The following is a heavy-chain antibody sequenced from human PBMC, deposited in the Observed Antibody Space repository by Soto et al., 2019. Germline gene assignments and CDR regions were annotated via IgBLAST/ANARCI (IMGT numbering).Heavy chain of an antibody. Sequence: SETLSLTCTVSVDSITTYYWSWIRQPAGKGLEWIGRIDASGNTNYNPSLNSRVTMSIDTSKRQFSLKLTSVTAADTAIYYCARYSNNWFQTEGMDVWGQGTTVTV. V-gene: IGHV4-4*07. D-gene: IGHD6-13*01. CDR3: ARYSNNWFQTEGMDV. J-gene: IGHJ6*02. CDR1: VDSITTYY. CDR2: IDASGNT.